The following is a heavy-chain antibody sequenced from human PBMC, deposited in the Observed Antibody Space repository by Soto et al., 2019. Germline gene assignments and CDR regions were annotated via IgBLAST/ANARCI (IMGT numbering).Heavy chain of an antibody. Sequence: EVQLLESGGGLVQPGGSLRLSCVASGFSLTNSAVSWVRQAPGKGLEWVSSLSVTGDSAFYSDSVKGRFTISRDISKITLYLQMSSLRAEDTAVYYCAKNGCSYPACYPYYYYVDVWGKGTTVTVSS. V-gene: IGHV3-23*01. CDR1: GFSLTNSA. CDR3: AKNGCSYPACYPYYYYVDV. D-gene: IGHD2-15*01. CDR2: LSVTGDSA. J-gene: IGHJ6*03.